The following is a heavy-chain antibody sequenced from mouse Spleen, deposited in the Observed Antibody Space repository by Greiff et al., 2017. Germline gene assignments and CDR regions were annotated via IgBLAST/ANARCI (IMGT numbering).Heavy chain of an antibody. CDR1: GFTFSSYY. Sequence: EVQVVESGGGLVKLGGSLKLSCAASGFTFSSYYMSWVRQTPEKRLELVAAINSNGGSTYYPDTVKGRFTISRDNAKNTLYLQMSSLKSEDTALYYCARPLLPDWYFNVWGAGTTVTVSS. J-gene: IGHJ1*01. CDR3: ARPLLPDWYFNV. V-gene: IGHV5-6-2*01. D-gene: IGHD2-10*01. CDR2: INSNGGST.